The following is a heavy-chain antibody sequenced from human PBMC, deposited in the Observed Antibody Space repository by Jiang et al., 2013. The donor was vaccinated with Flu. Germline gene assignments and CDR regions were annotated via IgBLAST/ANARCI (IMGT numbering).Heavy chain of an antibody. CDR2: TYYRSKWYN. CDR1: GDSVSSNSAA. D-gene: IGHD3-10*01. V-gene: IGHV6-1*01. Sequence: SQTLSLTCAISGDSVSSNSAAWNWIRQSPSRGLEWLGRTYYRSKWYNDYAVSVKSRITINPDTSKNQFSLQLNSVTPEDTAVYYCARSVRGFREFPSTHYYYYYGMDVWGQGTTVTVSS. CDR3: ARSVRGFREFPSTHYYYYYGMDV. J-gene: IGHJ6*02.